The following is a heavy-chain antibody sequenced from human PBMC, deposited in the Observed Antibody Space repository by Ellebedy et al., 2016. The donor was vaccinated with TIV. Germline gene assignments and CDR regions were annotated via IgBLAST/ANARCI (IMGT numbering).Heavy chain of an antibody. V-gene: IGHV3-23*01. J-gene: IGHJ4*02. CDR2: ISGAT. CDR1: GFTFNNYA. CDR3: ARGRGGFDSSGPLDC. D-gene: IGHD3-22*01. Sequence: PGGSLRLSCAASGFTFNNYAMTWVRQAPGRGLEWISTISGATYYADSVRGRFTISRDNSKSTLYLQMNSLRAEDTAVYYCARGRGGFDSSGPLDCWGQGALVTVSS.